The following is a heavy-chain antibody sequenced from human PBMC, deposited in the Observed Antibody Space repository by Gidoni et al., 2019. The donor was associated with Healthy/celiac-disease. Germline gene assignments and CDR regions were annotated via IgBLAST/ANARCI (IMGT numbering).Heavy chain of an antibody. J-gene: IGHJ4*02. CDR2: IYSGGST. D-gene: IGHD3-10*01. Sequence: EVQLVESGGGLVQPGGSLRLCCAASGFTVSSNYMSWVRQAPGKGLEWVSVIYSGGSTYYADSVKGRFTISRHNSKNTLYLQMNSLRAEDTAVYYCARGHSMVRGVLDYWGQGTLVTVSS. V-gene: IGHV3-53*04. CDR1: GFTVSSNY. CDR3: ARGHSMVRGVLDY.